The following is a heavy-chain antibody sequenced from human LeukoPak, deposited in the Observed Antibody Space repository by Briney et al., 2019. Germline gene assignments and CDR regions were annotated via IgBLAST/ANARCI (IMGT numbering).Heavy chain of an antibody. Sequence: PGGSLRLSCAASGFTLSTYGMYWVRQAPGKGLEWGAVIWNDGSNKHYADSVKGRFTISRDNSKNTLDLQMNSLRAEDTAVYYCAKDLSSSWFEGLDNWGQGTLVTVSS. CDR3: AKDLSSSWFEGLDN. V-gene: IGHV3-33*06. D-gene: IGHD6-13*01. J-gene: IGHJ4*02. CDR1: GFTLSTYG. CDR2: IWNDGSNK.